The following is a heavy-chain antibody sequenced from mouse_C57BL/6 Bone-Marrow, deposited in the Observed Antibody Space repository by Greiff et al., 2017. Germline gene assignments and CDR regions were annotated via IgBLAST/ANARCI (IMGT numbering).Heavy chain of an antibody. V-gene: IGHV5-12*01. CDR3: ARRDYGNYGFAY. D-gene: IGHD2-1*01. CDR2: ISNGGGST. J-gene: IGHJ3*01. CDR1: GFTFSDYY. Sequence: DVMLVESGGGLVQPGGSLKLSCAASGFTFSDYYMYWVRQTPEKRLEWVAYISNGGGSTYYPDTVKGRFTISRDNAKNTLYLQMSRLKSEDTAMYYCARRDYGNYGFAYWGQGTLVTVSA.